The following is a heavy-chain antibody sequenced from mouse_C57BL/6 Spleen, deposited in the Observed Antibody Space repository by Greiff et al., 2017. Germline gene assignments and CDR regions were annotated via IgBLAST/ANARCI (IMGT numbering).Heavy chain of an antibody. CDR1: GFTFSSYA. J-gene: IGHJ3*01. V-gene: IGHV5-4*01. CDR3: ARDGWMGCAY. Sequence: EVQVVESGGGLVKPGGSLKLSCAASGFTFSSYAMSWVRQTPEKRLEWVATISDGGSYTYYPDNVKGRFTISRDNAKNNLYLQMSHLKSEDTAMYYCARDGWMGCAYWGQGTLVTVSA. D-gene: IGHD1-1*02. CDR2: ISDGGSYT.